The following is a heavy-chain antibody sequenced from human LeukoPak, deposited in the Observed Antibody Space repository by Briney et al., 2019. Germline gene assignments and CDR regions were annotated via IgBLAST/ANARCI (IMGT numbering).Heavy chain of an antibody. CDR2: INHSGST. CDR3: ARGTYYYDSSGFRWSDAFDI. CDR1: GGSFSGYY. J-gene: IGHJ3*02. V-gene: IGHV4-34*01. D-gene: IGHD3-22*01. Sequence: TSSETLSLTCAVYGGSFSGYYWSWIRQPPGKGLEWIGEINHSGSTNYNPSLKRRVTISVDTSKNQFSLKLSSLTAADTAVYYCARGTYYYDSSGFRWSDAFDIWGQGTMVTVSS.